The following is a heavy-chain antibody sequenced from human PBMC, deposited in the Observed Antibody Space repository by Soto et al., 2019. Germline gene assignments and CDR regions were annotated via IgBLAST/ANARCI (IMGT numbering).Heavy chain of an antibody. V-gene: IGHV4-39*02. D-gene: IGHD3-10*01. J-gene: IGHJ4*02. CDR1: GGSISSSSSY. CDR2: IYYLGNT. Sequence: SETLSLTCTVSGGSISSSSSYWGWIRQPPGKGLEWVGSIYYLGNTYYNPSLRGRVTISVDTSKNQFSLNLKSVTAADTAAYYCARVNAPLITLLRAIYYFDYLSKGTLVTVSS. CDR3: ARVNAPLITLLRAIYYFDY.